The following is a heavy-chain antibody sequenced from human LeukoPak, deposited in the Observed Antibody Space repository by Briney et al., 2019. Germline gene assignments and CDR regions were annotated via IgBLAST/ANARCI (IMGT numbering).Heavy chain of an antibody. CDR3: ARGDYGSGSYLGDAFDI. V-gene: IGHV3-53*01. J-gene: IGHJ3*02. Sequence: GGSLRLSCAASGFTVSSNYMSWVRQAPGKGLEWVSVIYSGGSTYYADSVKSRFTISRDNSKNTLYLQMNSLRAEDTAVYYCARGDYGSGSYLGDAFDIWGQGTMVTVSS. CDR1: GFTVSSNY. CDR2: IYSGGST. D-gene: IGHD3-10*01.